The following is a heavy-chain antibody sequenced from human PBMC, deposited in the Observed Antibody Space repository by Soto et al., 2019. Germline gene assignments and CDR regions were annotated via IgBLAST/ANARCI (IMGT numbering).Heavy chain of an antibody. Sequence: SETLSLTCTVSGGSISSYYWSWIRQPPGKGLEWIGYIYYSGSTNYNPSLKSRATISVDTSKNQFSLKLSSVTAADTAVYYCARHHPTQPEFDYWGQGTLVTVSS. CDR2: IYYSGST. CDR3: ARHHPTQPEFDY. J-gene: IGHJ4*02. V-gene: IGHV4-59*08. CDR1: GGSISSYY.